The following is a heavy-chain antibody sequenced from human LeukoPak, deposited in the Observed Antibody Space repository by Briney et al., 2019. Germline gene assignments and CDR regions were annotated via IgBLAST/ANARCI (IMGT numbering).Heavy chain of an antibody. CDR2: LDSDSSHI. Sequence: GGSLRLSCAASGFTLSNSAMNLDRPVPGKGLEWVSSLDSDSSHIYYAASVRGRFTISRDNARNSVYLQMNSLRVEDTAVYYCARDPLRYLRVGHYDYWGQGTLVAVSS. V-gene: IGHV3-21*01. D-gene: IGHD3-9*01. J-gene: IGHJ4*02. CDR3: ARDPLRYLRVGHYDY. CDR1: GFTLSNSA.